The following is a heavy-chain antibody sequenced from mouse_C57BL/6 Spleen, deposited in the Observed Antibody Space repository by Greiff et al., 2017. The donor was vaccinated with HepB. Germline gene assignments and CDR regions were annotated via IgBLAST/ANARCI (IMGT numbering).Heavy chain of an antibody. Sequence: VMLVESGAELARPGASVKMSCKASGYTFTSYTMHWVKQRPGQGLEWIGYINPSSGYTKYNQKFKDKATLTADKSSSTAYMQLSSLTSEDSAVYYCAREGGDSSGPMDYWGQGTSVTVSS. J-gene: IGHJ4*01. CDR1: GYTFTSYT. D-gene: IGHD3-2*02. CDR2: INPSSGYT. CDR3: AREGGDSSGPMDY. V-gene: IGHV1-4*01.